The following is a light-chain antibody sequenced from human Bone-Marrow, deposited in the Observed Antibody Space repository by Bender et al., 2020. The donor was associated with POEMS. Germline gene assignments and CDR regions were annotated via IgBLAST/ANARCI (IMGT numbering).Light chain of an antibody. CDR3: ASYSGTDTLGV. Sequence: SALTQPASVSGSPGQSITLSCTGTSSDVGSYNLVSWYQQHPGKAPKVIIYEGSERPSGVSNRFSASKSGNTASLTISGLQAEDEADYFCASYSGTDTLGVFGGGTKVTVL. CDR1: SSDVGSYNL. CDR2: EGS. J-gene: IGLJ3*02. V-gene: IGLV2-23*01.